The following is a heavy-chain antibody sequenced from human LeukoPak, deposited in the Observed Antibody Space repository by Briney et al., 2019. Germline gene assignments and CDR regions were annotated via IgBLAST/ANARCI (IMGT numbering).Heavy chain of an antibody. Sequence: KPGESLMISCRGSGYSFTSYWIAWVRKLPGKGLESIGIIYPGDSDTIYSPSFQGQVTISVDKSIATAFLQWNSLKASDTAIYYCASHTPSTGCDMWGQGTMITVSS. CDR1: GYSFTSYW. V-gene: IGHV5-51*03. CDR2: IYPGDSDT. J-gene: IGHJ3*02. CDR3: ASHTPSTGCDM. D-gene: IGHD2-8*02.